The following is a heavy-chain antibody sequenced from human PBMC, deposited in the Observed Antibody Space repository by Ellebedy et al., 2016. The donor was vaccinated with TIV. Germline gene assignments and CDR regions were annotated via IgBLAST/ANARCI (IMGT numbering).Heavy chain of an antibody. D-gene: IGHD1-14*01. CDR3: ARDGIESSLSSFDY. J-gene: IGHJ4*02. CDR1: GFTVTNNY. Sequence: GGSLRLSXAVSGFTVTNNYMSWVRQAPGKGLEWVSVIYSGDRTHYADSVKGRFTISRDNSKNTLYLQMNSLRAEDTAVYYCARDGIESSLSSFDYWGQGTLVAVSS. V-gene: IGHV3-53*01. CDR2: IYSGDRT.